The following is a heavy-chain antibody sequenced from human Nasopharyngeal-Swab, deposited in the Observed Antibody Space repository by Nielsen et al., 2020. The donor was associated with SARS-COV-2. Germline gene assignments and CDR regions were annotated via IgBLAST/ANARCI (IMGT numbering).Heavy chain of an antibody. Sequence: SETLSLTCTVSGGSISSSSYYWDWIRQPPGKGLEWIGSIYYSGSTYYNPSFKSRVTISVDTSKNQFSLKLSSVTAADTAVYYCATPVEVVPAAMPDYYYGMDVWGQGTTVTVSS. V-gene: IGHV4-39*01. CDR3: ATPVEVVPAAMPDYYYGMDV. CDR2: IYYSGST. CDR1: GGSISSSSYY. J-gene: IGHJ6*02. D-gene: IGHD2-2*01.